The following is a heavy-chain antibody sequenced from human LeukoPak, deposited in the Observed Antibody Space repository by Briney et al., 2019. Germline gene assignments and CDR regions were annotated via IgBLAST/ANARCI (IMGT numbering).Heavy chain of an antibody. J-gene: IGHJ4*02. Sequence: GRSLRLSCAASGFTFSSYGMHWVRQAPGKGLEWVAVISYDGSNKYYADSVKGRFTISRDNSKNTLYLQMNSLRAEDTAVYYCAKESSKYCTNGVCYGVDCWGQGTLVTVSS. CDR2: ISYDGSNK. D-gene: IGHD2-8*01. CDR1: GFTFSSYG. CDR3: AKESSKYCTNGVCYGVDC. V-gene: IGHV3-30*18.